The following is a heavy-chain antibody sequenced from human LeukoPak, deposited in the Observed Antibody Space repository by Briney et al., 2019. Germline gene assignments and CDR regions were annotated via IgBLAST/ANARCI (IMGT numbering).Heavy chain of an antibody. CDR3: TRDLLPGYSYYFDY. Sequence: GGSLRLSCTASGFTFGDYAMSWFRQAPGKGLEWVGFIRSKAYGGTTEYAASVKGRFTISRDDSKSIAYLQMNSLKTEDTAVYYCTRDLLPGYSYYFDYWGQGTLVTVSS. D-gene: IGHD5-18*01. J-gene: IGHJ4*02. CDR1: GFTFGDYA. CDR2: IRSKAYGGTT. V-gene: IGHV3-49*03.